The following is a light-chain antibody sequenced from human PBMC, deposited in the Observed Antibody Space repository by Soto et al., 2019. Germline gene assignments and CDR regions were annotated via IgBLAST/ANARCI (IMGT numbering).Light chain of an antibody. J-gene: IGKJ4*01. V-gene: IGKV1-39*01. CDR1: QSISSY. CDR2: AAS. Sequence: DIQMTQSPSSLSASVGDRVTITCRASQSISSYLNWYQQKPGKAPKLLIYAASTLQSGVPSRFSGSGSGADYTLSISSLQPEDFATYYCQQAYNVPLTFGGGTKFEIK. CDR3: QQAYNVPLT.